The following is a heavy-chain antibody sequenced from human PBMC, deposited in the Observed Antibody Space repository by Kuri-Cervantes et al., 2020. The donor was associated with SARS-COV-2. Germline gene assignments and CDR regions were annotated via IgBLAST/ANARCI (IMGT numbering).Heavy chain of an antibody. Sequence: GESLKISCAVSGFTFSGSAMHWVRQSPGRGLEWLAYIRSDGTYQYYGDSVKGRFTISRDNAKNSLYLQMNSLRAEDTAVYYCARGRSIVLVPAAIGLDAFSVWGQGTMVTVSS. CDR3: ARGRSIVLVPAAIGLDAFSV. D-gene: IGHD2-2*02. V-gene: IGHV3-30*02. CDR1: GFTFSGSA. CDR2: IRSDGTYQ. J-gene: IGHJ3*01.